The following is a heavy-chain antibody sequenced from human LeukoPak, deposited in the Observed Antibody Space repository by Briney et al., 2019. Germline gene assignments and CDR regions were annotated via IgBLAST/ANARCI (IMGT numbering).Heavy chain of an antibody. V-gene: IGHV3-21*01. Sequence: GGSLRLSCAASGFTFSNYSMNWVRQAPGKGLEWVSSITTSGSYIYYADSVKGRFTISRDNAKNSLYLQMNSLRAEDTAVYYCVRVFALYSSSSYWYFDLWGRGTLVTVSS. J-gene: IGHJ2*01. CDR3: VRVFALYSSSSYWYFDL. CDR2: ITTSGSYI. D-gene: IGHD6-6*01. CDR1: GFTFSNYS.